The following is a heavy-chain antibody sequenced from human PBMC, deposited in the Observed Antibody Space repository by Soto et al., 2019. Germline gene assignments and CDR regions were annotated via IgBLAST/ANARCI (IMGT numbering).Heavy chain of an antibody. J-gene: IGHJ2*01. V-gene: IGHV3-30*18. Sequence: QVQLVESGGGVVQPGRSLRLSCAASGFTFSSYGMHWVRQAPGKGLEWVAAISNDGSNKYYADSVKGRFTISRDNSKNTLYLQINSLRGEDTAVFYCAKDAEYSGGHYVNWHFDLWGRGTLVTVSS. D-gene: IGHD6-19*01. CDR3: AKDAEYSGGHYVNWHFDL. CDR1: GFTFSSYG. CDR2: ISNDGSNK.